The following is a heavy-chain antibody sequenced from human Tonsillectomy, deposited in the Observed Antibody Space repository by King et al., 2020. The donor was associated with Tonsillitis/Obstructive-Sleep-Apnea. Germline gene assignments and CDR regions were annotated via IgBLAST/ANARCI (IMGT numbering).Heavy chain of an antibody. Sequence: QLQESGPGLVKPSETLSLTCNFSGGATYSDYWSLIRQPPGKGLEGIGHIFNTGTATYNASLKSRVTISVDTSKNQYSRKLSSLTPADTAVYYWARVAGCIGDICYSWFDPWGQGTPVTVSS. CDR3: ARVAGCIGDICYSWFDP. D-gene: IGHD2-8*02. J-gene: IGHJ5*02. V-gene: IGHV4-59*01. CDR2: IFNTGTA. CDR1: GGATYSDY.